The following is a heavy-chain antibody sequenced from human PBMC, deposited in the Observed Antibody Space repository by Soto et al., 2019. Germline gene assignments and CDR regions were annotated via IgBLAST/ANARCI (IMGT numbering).Heavy chain of an antibody. J-gene: IGHJ4*02. CDR3: ARQITILNPFDY. CDR1: GGTFSTYV. V-gene: IGHV1-69*12. CDR2: IIPIFGTA. Sequence: QVQLVQSGAEVKKPGSSVKVSCKASGGTFSTYVISWVRQAPGQGLEWMGGIIPIFGTANYAQKFQGRVTISADESTSTGYMELSSLRSEDTAVYYCARQITILNPFDYWGQGTLVTVSS. D-gene: IGHD3-3*01.